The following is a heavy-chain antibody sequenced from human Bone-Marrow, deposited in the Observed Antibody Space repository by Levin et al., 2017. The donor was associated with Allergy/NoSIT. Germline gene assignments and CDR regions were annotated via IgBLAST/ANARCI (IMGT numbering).Heavy chain of an antibody. CDR3: ARWRWGVLKQLVRGQFDY. CDR1: GYTFTGYY. J-gene: IGHJ4*02. CDR2: INPNSGGT. D-gene: IGHD6-6*01. Sequence: VASVKVSCKASGYTFTGYYMHWVRQAPGQGLEWMGWINPNSGGTNYAQKFQGRVTMTRDTSISTAYMELSRLRSDDTAVYYCARWRWGVLKQLVRGQFDYWGQGTLVTVSS. V-gene: IGHV1-2*02.